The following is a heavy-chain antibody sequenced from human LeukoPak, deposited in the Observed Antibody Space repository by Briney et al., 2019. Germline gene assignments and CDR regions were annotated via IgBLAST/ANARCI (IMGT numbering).Heavy chain of an antibody. Sequence: GGSLRLSCAASGFTFSSYSMIWVRQAPGKGLEWVSYISSSSSTIYYADSVKGRFTISRDNAKNSLYLQMNSLRAEDTAVYYCARDPPSSGCYYWGQGTLVTVSS. CDR2: ISSSSSTI. D-gene: IGHD6-19*01. CDR1: GFTFSSYS. J-gene: IGHJ4*02. CDR3: ARDPPSSGCYY. V-gene: IGHV3-48*04.